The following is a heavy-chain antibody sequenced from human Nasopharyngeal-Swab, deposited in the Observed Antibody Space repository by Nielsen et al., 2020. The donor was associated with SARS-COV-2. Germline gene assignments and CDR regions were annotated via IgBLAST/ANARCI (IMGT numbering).Heavy chain of an antibody. V-gene: IGHV4-39*07. J-gene: IGHJ4*02. D-gene: IGHD1-1*01. Sequence: WIRQPPGKGLEWIGSIYYSGSTYYNPSLKSRVTISVDTSKNQFSLKLSSVTAADTAVYYCARDRNFAWNGAVGLDYWGQGTLVTVSS. CDR3: ARDRNFAWNGAVGLDY. CDR2: IYYSGST.